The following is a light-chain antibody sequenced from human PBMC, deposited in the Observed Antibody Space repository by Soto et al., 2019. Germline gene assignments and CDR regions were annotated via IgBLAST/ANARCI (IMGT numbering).Light chain of an antibody. CDR1: ALPKKY. J-gene: IGLJ2*01. Sequence: SFELTQPPSVSVSLGKMATITCSGEALPKKYAYWQQQKRGQSPVVVIYKTRERPSGIPERFSGSISGTTVTLTISEVQAEDGADYYCRSTNNSGTVWVFGGGTKLTVL. V-gene: IGLV3-16*01. CDR2: KTR. CDR3: RSTNNSGTVWV.